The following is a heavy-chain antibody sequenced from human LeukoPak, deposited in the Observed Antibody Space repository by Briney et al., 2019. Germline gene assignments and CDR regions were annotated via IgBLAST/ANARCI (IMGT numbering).Heavy chain of an antibody. V-gene: IGHV3-21*01. Sequence: PGGSLRLSCAASGFTFSSYSMNWVRQAPGKGLEWVSSISSSSSYIYYADSLKGRLTISRDNAKNSLYLQMNSLRAEDTAVYYCARETFCTNTTCPIGDHFDYWGQGTLVTVSS. D-gene: IGHD2-2*01. CDR1: GFTFSSYS. CDR2: ISSSSSYI. J-gene: IGHJ4*02. CDR3: ARETFCTNTTCPIGDHFDY.